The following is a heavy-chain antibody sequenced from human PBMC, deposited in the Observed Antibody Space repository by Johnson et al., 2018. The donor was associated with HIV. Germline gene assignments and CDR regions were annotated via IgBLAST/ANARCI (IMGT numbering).Heavy chain of an antibody. CDR3: ARVRGGTGHGAFDI. CDR1: GFTFSSYA. V-gene: IGHV3-30-3*01. CDR2: ISYDGSNK. J-gene: IGHJ3*02. Sequence: QMQLVESGGGVVQPGRSLRLSCAASGFTFSSYAMHWVRQAPGKGLEWVAVISYDGSNKYYADSVTGRFTISRDNSKNTLYLQMNSLRTEDTAVYYCARVRGGTGHGAFDIWGQGTMVTVSS.